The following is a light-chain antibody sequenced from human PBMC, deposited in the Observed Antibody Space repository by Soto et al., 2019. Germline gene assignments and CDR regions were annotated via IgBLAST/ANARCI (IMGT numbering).Light chain of an antibody. V-gene: IGLV2-14*01. J-gene: IGLJ1*01. CDR2: DVG. CDR1: SSDVGGYNY. Sequence: QSALTQPASVSGSPGQSIAISCTGTSSDVGGYNYVSWYQQHPGKAPKLMIYDVGSRPSGVSDRFSGCKSGNTASLTISGLRADDEADYYCCSYTTTSTVVFGTGTKLTVL. CDR3: CSYTTTSTVV.